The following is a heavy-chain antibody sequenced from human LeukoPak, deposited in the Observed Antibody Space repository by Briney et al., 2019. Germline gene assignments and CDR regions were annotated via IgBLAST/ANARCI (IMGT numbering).Heavy chain of an antibody. Sequence: SVKVSCKASGGTFSSYAISWVRQAPGQGLEWMGGIIPIFGTANYAQKFQGWVTMTRDTSISTAYMELSRLRSDDTAVYYCARDYYGSGSYFDYWGRGTLVTVSS. V-gene: IGHV1-69*05. D-gene: IGHD3-10*01. CDR1: GGTFSSYA. CDR2: IIPIFGTA. CDR3: ARDYYGSGSYFDY. J-gene: IGHJ4*02.